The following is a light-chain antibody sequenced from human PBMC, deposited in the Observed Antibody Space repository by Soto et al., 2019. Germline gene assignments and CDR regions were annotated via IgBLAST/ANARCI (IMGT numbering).Light chain of an antibody. CDR2: SYN. Sequence: QSVLTQPPSASGTPGQRVTISCSGSSSNIGSNTVIWYQQLPGTAPKLLIYSYNQRPSGVPDRFSGSKSGTSASLAISGLQSADEADYYCAAWDDSLNGVVFGGGTKLTVL. CDR1: SSNIGSNT. J-gene: IGLJ2*01. V-gene: IGLV1-44*01. CDR3: AAWDDSLNGVV.